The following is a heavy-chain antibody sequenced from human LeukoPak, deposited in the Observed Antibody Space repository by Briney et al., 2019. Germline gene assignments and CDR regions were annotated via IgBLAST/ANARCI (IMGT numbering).Heavy chain of an antibody. D-gene: IGHD3-10*01. CDR2: IYYTGAT. Sequence: SETLSLTCTVSGGSISSYYWTWIRQPPGKGLEWIGYIYYTGATSYNPSLKSRVTISVDTSKNQFSLKLSSVTAADTAVYYCARGGYGSGSYYGSGYFSRPPDGYFDYWGQGTLVTVSS. CDR1: GGSISSYY. V-gene: IGHV4-59*12. CDR3: ARGGYGSGSYYGSGYFSRPPDGYFDY. J-gene: IGHJ4*02.